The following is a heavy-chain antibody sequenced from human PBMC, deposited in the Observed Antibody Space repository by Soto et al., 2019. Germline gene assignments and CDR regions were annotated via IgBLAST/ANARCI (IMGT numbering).Heavy chain of an antibody. J-gene: IGHJ4*02. D-gene: IGHD2-2*01. V-gene: IGHV3-23*01. CDR3: AKVTSVVPAAMVDY. Sequence: PGGSLRLSCAASGFTFSSYAMSWVRQAPGKGLEWVSAISGSGGSTYYADSVKGRFTISRDNSKNTLYLQMNSLRAEDTAVYYCAKVTSVVPAAMVDYWGRGALVTSPQ. CDR1: GFTFSSYA. CDR2: ISGSGGST.